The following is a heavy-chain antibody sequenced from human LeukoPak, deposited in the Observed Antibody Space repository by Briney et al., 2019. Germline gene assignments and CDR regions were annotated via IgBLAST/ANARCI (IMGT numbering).Heavy chain of an antibody. J-gene: IGHJ4*02. CDR1: GFTFDDYA. CDR3: AKDWGTTGSLDY. Sequence: GGSLRLSCAASGFTFDDYAMHWVRQATGKGLEWVSGISWNSGSIGYADSVKGRFTISRDNAKNSLYLQMNSLRAEDTALYYCAKDWGTTGSLDYWGQGTLVTVSS. V-gene: IGHV3-9*01. CDR2: ISWNSGSI. D-gene: IGHD1-7*01.